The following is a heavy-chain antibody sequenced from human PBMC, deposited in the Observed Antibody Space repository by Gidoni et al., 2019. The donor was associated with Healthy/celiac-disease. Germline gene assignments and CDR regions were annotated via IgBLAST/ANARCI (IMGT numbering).Heavy chain of an antibody. CDR3: ASQAVAGPRTEYYYGMDV. Sequence: LSLKSRVTISVDTSKNQFSLKLSSVTAADTAVYYCASQAVAGPRTEYYYGMDVWGQGTTVTVSS. V-gene: IGHV4-39*01. D-gene: IGHD6-19*01. J-gene: IGHJ6*02.